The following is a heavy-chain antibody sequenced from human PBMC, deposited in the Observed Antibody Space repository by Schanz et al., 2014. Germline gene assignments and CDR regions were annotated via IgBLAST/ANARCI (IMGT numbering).Heavy chain of an antibody. J-gene: IGHJ4*02. V-gene: IGHV3-30*02. CDR1: GFTFTNLG. D-gene: IGHD5-12*01. CDR2: IRYDGSNQ. Sequence: QVQLVESGGGVVQPGGSLRLSCAASGFTFTNLGMHWVRRAPGKGLEWVAFIRYDGSNQYYADSVKGRFTISRDNSKTTLSLPMTSMRAEDPAVSYCAKGFGGYDLVLDSWGQGTLVTVSP. CDR3: AKGFGGYDLVLDS.